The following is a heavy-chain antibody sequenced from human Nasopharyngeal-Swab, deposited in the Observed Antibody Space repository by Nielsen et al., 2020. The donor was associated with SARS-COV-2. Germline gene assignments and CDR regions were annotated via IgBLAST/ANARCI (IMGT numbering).Heavy chain of an antibody. D-gene: IGHD3-10*01. Sequence: GGSLRLSCAASGFTFSSYAMSWVRQAPGKGLEWVSAISGSGGSTYYADSVKGRFTIPRDNAKNSLYLQMNSLRAEDTAVYYCARDHVLPDAFDIWGQGTMVTVSS. CDR1: GFTFSSYA. J-gene: IGHJ3*02. CDR3: ARDHVLPDAFDI. CDR2: ISGSGGST. V-gene: IGHV3-23*01.